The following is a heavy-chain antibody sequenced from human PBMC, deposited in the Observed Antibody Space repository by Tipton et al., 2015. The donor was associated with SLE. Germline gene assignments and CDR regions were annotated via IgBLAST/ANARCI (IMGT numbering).Heavy chain of an antibody. D-gene: IGHD6-13*01. CDR1: GYSISSGYY. CDR2: IYHSGST. V-gene: IGHV4-38-2*01. CDR3: ARRGLIAAEAFDI. J-gene: IGHJ3*02. Sequence: TLSLTCAVSGYSISSGYYWGWIRQPPGKGLEWIGSIYHSGSTCYNPSLKSRVTISVDTSKNQFSLKLSSVTAADTAVYYCARRGLIAAEAFDIWGQGTMVTVSS.